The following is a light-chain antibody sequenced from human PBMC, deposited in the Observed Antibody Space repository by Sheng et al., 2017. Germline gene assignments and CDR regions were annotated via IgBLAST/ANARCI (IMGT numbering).Light chain of an antibody. CDR3: SSFTSSASYV. J-gene: IGLJ1*01. Sequence: QSALTQPASLSGSPGQSITISCTGTSSDVGGYHHVSWYQQYPGKAPKLMIYDVSNRPSGVSNRFSGSKSGNTASLTISGLQADDEADYYCSSFTSSASYVFGSVTKVTVL. CDR1: SSDVGGYHH. V-gene: IGLV2-14*01. CDR2: DVS.